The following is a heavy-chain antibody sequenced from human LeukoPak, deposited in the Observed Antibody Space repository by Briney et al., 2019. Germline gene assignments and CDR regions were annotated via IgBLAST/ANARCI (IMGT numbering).Heavy chain of an antibody. Sequence: SGGSLRLSCAASGFTFSSYSMNWVRQAPGKGLEWVSYISSRSSNIYYADSVKGRFTISRDNAKNSLYLQMNSLRDKDTAVYYCARIPGGYYYGMDVWGQGTTVTVSS. CDR1: GFTFSSYS. CDR3: ARIPGGYYYGMDV. J-gene: IGHJ6*02. CDR2: ISSRSSNI. V-gene: IGHV3-48*02. D-gene: IGHD3-16*01.